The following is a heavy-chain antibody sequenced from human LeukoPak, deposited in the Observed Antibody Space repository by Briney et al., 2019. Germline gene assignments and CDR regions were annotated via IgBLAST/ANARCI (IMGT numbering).Heavy chain of an antibody. D-gene: IGHD2-15*01. CDR3: ARVISVIVVVVAATLSYYFDY. CDR2: ISYDGSNK. V-gene: IGHV3-30*04. J-gene: IGHJ4*02. Sequence: GRSLRLSCAASGFTFSSYAMHWVRQAPGKGLEWVVVISYDGSNKYYADSVKGRFTISRDNSKNTLYLQMNSLRAEDTAVYYCARVISVIVVVVAATLSYYFDYWGQGTLVTVSS. CDR1: GFTFSSYA.